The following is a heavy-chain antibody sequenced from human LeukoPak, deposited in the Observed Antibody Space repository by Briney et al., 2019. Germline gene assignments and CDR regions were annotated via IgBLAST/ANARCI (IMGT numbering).Heavy chain of an antibody. CDR1: GYTFTSYG. CDR3: ASVAPGQDVFGMDV. D-gene: IGHD6-25*01. V-gene: IGHV1-18*01. J-gene: IGHJ6*02. CDR2: ISAYNGNT. Sequence: ASVKVSCKASGYTFTSYGISWVRQAPGQGLEWMGWISAYNGNTNYAQKLQGRVTMTTDTSTSTAYMELRSLRSEDTAVYYCASVAPGQDVFGMDVWGQGTTVTVSS.